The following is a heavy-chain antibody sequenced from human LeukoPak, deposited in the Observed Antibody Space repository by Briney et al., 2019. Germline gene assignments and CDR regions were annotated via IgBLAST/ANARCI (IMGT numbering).Heavy chain of an antibody. CDR2: IYYSGST. V-gene: IGHV4-59*01. CDR1: GGSISSYY. D-gene: IGHD6-13*01. CDR3: ARQQLGLYNWFDP. Sequence: PSETLSLTCTVSGGSISSYYWSWIRQPPGKGLEWIGYIYYSGSTNYNPSLKSRVTISVDTSKNQFPLKLSSVTAADTAVYYCARQQLGLYNWFDPWGQGTLVTVSS. J-gene: IGHJ5*02.